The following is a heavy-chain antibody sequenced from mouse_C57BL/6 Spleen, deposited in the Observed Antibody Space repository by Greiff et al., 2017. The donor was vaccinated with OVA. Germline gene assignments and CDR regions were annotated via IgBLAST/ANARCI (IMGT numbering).Heavy chain of an antibody. V-gene: IGHV1-50*01. CDR1: GYTFTSYW. CDR2: IDTTDSYT. CDR3: SSSTAVFRRLDAMDY. J-gene: IGHJ4*01. D-gene: IGHD1-2*01. Sequence: QVQLQQPGAELVKPGASVKLSCKASGYTFTSYWMEWVKQRPGKGLEWIGEIDTTDSYTNYNHKFKGKATLTVDTSSSTAYMHLSSLTSEDSAVDDCSSSTAVFRRLDAMDYWGQGTSVTVSS.